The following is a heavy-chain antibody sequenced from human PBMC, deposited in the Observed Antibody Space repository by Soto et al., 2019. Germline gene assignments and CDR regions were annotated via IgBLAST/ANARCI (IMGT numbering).Heavy chain of an antibody. CDR3: AKGGRQWLVTSDFNY. V-gene: IGHV3-30*18. CDR2: VSHDGRNT. CDR1: GFTFSDYA. Sequence: VQLVESGGGVVQPGRSLRLSCAASGFTFSDYAMHWVRQAPGKGLEWVAVVSHDGRNTHYADSVKGRFTISRDSSKNTVSPEMNNLRAEDKAGYYCAKGGRQWLVTSDFNYWGQGALVTVSS. D-gene: IGHD6-19*01. J-gene: IGHJ4*02.